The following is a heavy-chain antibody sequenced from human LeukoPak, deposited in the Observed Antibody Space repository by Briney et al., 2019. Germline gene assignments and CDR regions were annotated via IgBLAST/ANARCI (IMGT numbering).Heavy chain of an antibody. J-gene: IGHJ4*02. CDR3: ARVWMVHFDY. CDR2: IHFSGST. V-gene: IGHV4-39*07. D-gene: IGHD4/OR15-4a*01. Sequence: SETLSLTCSVSGGSISISSYYWGWIRQSPGKGLEWIANIHFSGSTYTNPSLTSRVTISVDTSKNQFSLKLSSVTAADTAVYYCARVWMVHFDYWGQGAPVTVSS. CDR1: GGSISISSYY.